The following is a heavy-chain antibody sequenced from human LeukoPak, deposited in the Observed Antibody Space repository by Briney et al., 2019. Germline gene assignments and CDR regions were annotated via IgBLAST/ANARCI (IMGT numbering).Heavy chain of an antibody. V-gene: IGHV3-33*08. CDR3: ARLNFDY. Sequence: GGSLRLSCVGTGFTFSSYGMHWVRQASGKGLEWVAVIWYDGSNKYYADSVKGRFTISRDNSKNTLYLQMNSLRAEDTAVYYCARLNFDYWGQGTLVTVSS. CDR1: GFTFSSYG. CDR2: IWYDGSNK. J-gene: IGHJ4*02.